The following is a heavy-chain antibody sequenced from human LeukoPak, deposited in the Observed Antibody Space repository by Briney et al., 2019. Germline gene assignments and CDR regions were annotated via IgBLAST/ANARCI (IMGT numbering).Heavy chain of an antibody. CDR3: ARDRKGGRYYDSSGYYVYYYYMDV. D-gene: IGHD3-22*01. CDR1: GGSISSYY. Sequence: PSETLSLTCTVSGGSISSYYWSWIRQPAGKGLEWIGRIYTSGSTNYNPSLKTRVTMSVDTSKNQFSLKLSSVTGADTAVYYCARDRKGGRYYDSSGYYVYYYYMDVWGKGTTVTVSS. J-gene: IGHJ6*03. CDR2: IYTSGST. V-gene: IGHV4-4*07.